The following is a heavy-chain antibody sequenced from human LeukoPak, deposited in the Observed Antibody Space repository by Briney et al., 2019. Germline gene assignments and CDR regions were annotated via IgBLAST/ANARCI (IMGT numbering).Heavy chain of an antibody. CDR1: GFTFSSYS. CDR2: IGGSGSTI. Sequence: GGSLRLSCAASGFTFSSYSMNWVRQAPGKGLEWVSYIGGSGSTIHYADSVEGRFTISRDNAKNSLYLQMNSLRDEDTAIYYCARESHWAFDYWGQGSLVSVSS. J-gene: IGHJ4*02. D-gene: IGHD7-27*01. CDR3: ARESHWAFDY. V-gene: IGHV3-48*02.